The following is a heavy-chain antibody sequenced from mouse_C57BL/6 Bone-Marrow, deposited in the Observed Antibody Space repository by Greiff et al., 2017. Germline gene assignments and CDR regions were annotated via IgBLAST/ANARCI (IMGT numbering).Heavy chain of an antibody. CDR3: ARGDSPWYFDV. J-gene: IGHJ1*03. CDR1: GYTFTSYW. CDR2: IDPSDSYT. Sequence: QVQLQQPGAELVKPGASVKLSCKASGYTFTSYWMQWVKQRPGQGLEWIGEIDPSDSYTNYNEKFKGKATFTVDTSSSTAYMQLSSLTSEDSAVYYCARGDSPWYFDVWGTGTTVTVSS. V-gene: IGHV1-50*01.